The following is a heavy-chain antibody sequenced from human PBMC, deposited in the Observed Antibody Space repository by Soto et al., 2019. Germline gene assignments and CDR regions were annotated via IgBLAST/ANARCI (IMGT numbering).Heavy chain of an antibody. CDR2: VYSSGST. V-gene: IGHV4-59*01. D-gene: IGHD5-18*01. CDR3: ARDHPHSYGVYNFDY. CDR1: GGSISNYY. Sequence: SETLSLTCTVSGGSISNYYWSWIRQPPGKGLEWIGYVYSSGSTHYNPSLQSRVTISADTSKNQVSLKVNSVTAADTAVYYCARDHPHSYGVYNFDYWGQVTPVTVS. J-gene: IGHJ4*02.